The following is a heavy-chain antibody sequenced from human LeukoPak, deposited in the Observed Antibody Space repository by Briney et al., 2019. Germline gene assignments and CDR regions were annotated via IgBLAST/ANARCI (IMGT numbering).Heavy chain of an antibody. V-gene: IGHV3-7*01. D-gene: IGHD2-2*01. CDR3: ASLAGGYCSSTSCYIHRGAFDI. Sequence: AGGSLRLSCAASGFTFSSYWMSWVRQAPGKGLEWVANIKQDGSEKYYVDSVKGRFTISRDNAKNSLYLQVNSLRAEDTAVYYCASLAGGYCSSTSCYIHRGAFDIWGQGTMVTVSS. J-gene: IGHJ3*02. CDR2: IKQDGSEK. CDR1: GFTFSSYW.